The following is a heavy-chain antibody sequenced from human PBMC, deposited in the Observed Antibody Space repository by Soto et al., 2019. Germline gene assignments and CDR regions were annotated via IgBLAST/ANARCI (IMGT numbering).Heavy chain of an antibody. CDR1: GYTFTTYG. CDR2: ISGYNGHT. V-gene: IGHV1-18*01. Sequence: QVQLVQSGAEVRKPGASVKVSCKASGYTFTTYGISWVRQAPGQGLEWMGWISGYNGHTKYAQKFQGRVTMTTDTPTSTVYMDLRSLRSHDTAVYYCAREGEMPYYYYGLDVWGQGTTVTVSS. CDR3: AREGEMPYYYYGLDV. D-gene: IGHD3-16*01. J-gene: IGHJ6*02.